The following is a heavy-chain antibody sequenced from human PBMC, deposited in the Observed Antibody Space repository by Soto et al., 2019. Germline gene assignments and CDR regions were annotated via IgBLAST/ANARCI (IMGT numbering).Heavy chain of an antibody. Sequence: GASVKVSCKASGYTFTSYAMHWVRQAPGQRLEWMGWINAGNGNTKYSQKFQGRVTITRDTSASTAYMELSSLRSEDTAVYYCARDQRITMIPSRSPGDYWGQGTLVTVSS. J-gene: IGHJ4*02. CDR1: GYTFTSYA. D-gene: IGHD3-22*01. V-gene: IGHV1-3*01. CDR3: ARDQRITMIPSRSPGDY. CDR2: INAGNGNT.